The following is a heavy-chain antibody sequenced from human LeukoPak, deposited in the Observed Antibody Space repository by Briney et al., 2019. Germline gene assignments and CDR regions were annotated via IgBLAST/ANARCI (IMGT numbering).Heavy chain of an antibody. D-gene: IGHD5-18*01. CDR1: GFTFSSYE. CDR3: ARESYTAMVIYFDY. CDR2: ISSSGSTI. V-gene: IGHV3-48*03. J-gene: IGHJ4*02. Sequence: GGSLRLSCAASGFTFSSYEMNWVREAPGKGLEWVSYISSSGSTIYYADSVKGRFTISRDNAKNSLYLQMNSLRAEDTAVYYCARESYTAMVIYFDYWGQGTLVTVSS.